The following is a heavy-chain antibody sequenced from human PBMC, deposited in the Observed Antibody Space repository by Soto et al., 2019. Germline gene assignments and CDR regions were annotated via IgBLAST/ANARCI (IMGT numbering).Heavy chain of an antibody. CDR1: GFTFNTYG. V-gene: IGHV3-33*08. Sequence: QVQLVESGGGVVQPGGSLRLSCTTSGFTFNTYGMHWVRQAPGKGLEWVAIIWYDGSNKYYADSVKGRFIISRDNSKNTLYLQMNSLRAEDTALYYCARADCTGAYCYSWPFNYGVDVWGQGTTVTVSS. D-gene: IGHD2-15*01. J-gene: IGHJ6*02. CDR3: ARADCTGAYCYSWPFNYGVDV. CDR2: IWYDGSNK.